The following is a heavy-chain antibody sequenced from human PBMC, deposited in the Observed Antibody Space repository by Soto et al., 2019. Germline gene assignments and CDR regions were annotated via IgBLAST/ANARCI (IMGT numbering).Heavy chain of an antibody. J-gene: IGHJ6*03. CDR2: IYYSGST. CDR1: GGSISSSSYY. CDR3: ARDRGVPAASYYCYMDV. V-gene: IGHV4-39*02. D-gene: IGHD2-2*01. Sequence: SETLSLTCTVSGGSISSSSYYWGWIRQPPGKGLEWIGSIYYSGSTYYNPSLKSRVTISVDTSKNQFTLKLSSVTAADTAVYYCARDRGVPAASYYCYMDVWGKGTTVTVSS.